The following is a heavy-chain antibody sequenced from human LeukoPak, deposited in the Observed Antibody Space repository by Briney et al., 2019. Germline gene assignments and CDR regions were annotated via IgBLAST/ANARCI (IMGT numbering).Heavy chain of an antibody. V-gene: IGHV1-69*02. CDR1: GGTFSSYT. Sequence: SVKVSCKASGGTFSSYTISWVRQAPGQGLEWMGRIIPILGIANYAQKFQGRVTITEYKSTSTDYMEVSSLRSGDTAVYYCARSLYYFDYWGQGTLVTVSS. CDR2: IIPILGIA. J-gene: IGHJ4*02. CDR3: ARSLYYFDY. D-gene: IGHD3-10*01.